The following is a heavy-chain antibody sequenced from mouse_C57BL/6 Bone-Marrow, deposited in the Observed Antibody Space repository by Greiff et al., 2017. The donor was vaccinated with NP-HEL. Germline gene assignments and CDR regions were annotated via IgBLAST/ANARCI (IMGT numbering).Heavy chain of an antibody. CDR1: GFTFSSYT. D-gene: IGHD2-3*01. CDR3: ARRRIYDGYYERYFDV. CDR2: ISGGGGNT. V-gene: IGHV5-9*01. J-gene: IGHJ1*03. Sequence: EVMLVESGGGLVKPGGSLKLSCAASGFTFSSYTMSWVRQTPEKRLEWVATISGGGGNTYYPDSVKGRFTISRDNAKNTLYLQMSSLRSEDTAVYYCARRRIYDGYYERYFDVWGTGTTVTVSS.